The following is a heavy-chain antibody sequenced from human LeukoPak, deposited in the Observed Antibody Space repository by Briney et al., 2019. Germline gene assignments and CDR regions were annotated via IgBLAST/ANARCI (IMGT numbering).Heavy chain of an antibody. D-gene: IGHD6-19*01. V-gene: IGHV1-3*01. CDR1: GYTFTSYA. CDR2: INAGNGNT. CDR3: ARGPEAVAGPFDY. Sequence: ASVKVSCKASGYTFTSYAMHWVRQAPGQRLEWMGGINAGNGNTKYSLKFQGRVTITRDTSASTAYMELSSLRSEDTAVYYCARGPEAVAGPFDYWGQGTLVTVSS. J-gene: IGHJ4*02.